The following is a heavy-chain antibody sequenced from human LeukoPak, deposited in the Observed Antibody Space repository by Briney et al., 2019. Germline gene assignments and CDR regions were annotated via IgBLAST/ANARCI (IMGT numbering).Heavy chain of an antibody. D-gene: IGHD6-19*01. V-gene: IGHV3-23*01. CDR2: VSDSNGST. J-gene: IGHJ4*02. CDR1: GLTFSNYA. CDR3: AKPPHGQWLAFDY. Sequence: PGGSLTLSCAASGLTFSNYAMSWVRQAPGQGLEWVSSVSDSNGSTYYADSVKGRFTISRDNSKNRLYLQMNSLRAEDTAVYYCAKPPHGQWLAFDYWGQGTLVTVSS.